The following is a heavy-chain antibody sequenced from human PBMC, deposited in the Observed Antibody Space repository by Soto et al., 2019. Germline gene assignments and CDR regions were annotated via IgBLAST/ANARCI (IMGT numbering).Heavy chain of an antibody. Sequence: QITLKESGPTLVKPTQTLTLTCTLSGLSLTSGGVGVGWVRQPPGKALEWLALIYWDDDKHYSPSLKTRLTITKDTSKNQVVLTMTNMDPVDTATYYCAHRNKYYYDTSAFDPWGQGTLVTVSS. J-gene: IGHJ5*02. D-gene: IGHD3-22*01. CDR3: AHRNKYYYDTSAFDP. CDR1: GLSLTSGGVG. V-gene: IGHV2-5*02. CDR2: IYWDDDK.